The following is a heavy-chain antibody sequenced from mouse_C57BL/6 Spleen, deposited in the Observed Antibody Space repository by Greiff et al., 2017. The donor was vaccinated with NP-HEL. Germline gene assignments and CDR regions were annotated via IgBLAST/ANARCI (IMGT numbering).Heavy chain of an antibody. D-gene: IGHD6-1*01. CDR2: IDPSDSYT. CDR3: ARQPEDTYFDY. Sequence: VQLQQPGAELVRPGTSVKLSCKASGYTFTSYWMHWVKQRPGQGLEWIGVIDPSDSYTNYNQKFKGKATLTVDTSSSTAYMQLSSLTSEDAAVYYCARQPEDTYFDYWGQGTTLTVSS. J-gene: IGHJ2*01. CDR1: GYTFTSYW. V-gene: IGHV1-59*01.